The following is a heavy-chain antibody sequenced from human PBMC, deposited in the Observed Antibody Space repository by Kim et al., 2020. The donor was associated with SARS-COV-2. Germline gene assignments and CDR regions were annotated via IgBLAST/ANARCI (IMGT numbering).Heavy chain of an antibody. J-gene: IGHJ6*02. Sequence: GGSLRLSCAASGFTFSSYSMNWVRQAPGKGLEWVSSISSSSSYIYYADSVKGRFTISRDNAKNSLYLQMNSLRAEDTAVYYCARGDSSSWYGMDVWGQGTTVTVSS. CDR1: GFTFSSYS. V-gene: IGHV3-21*01. CDR3: ARGDSSSWYGMDV. D-gene: IGHD6-13*01. CDR2: ISSSSSYI.